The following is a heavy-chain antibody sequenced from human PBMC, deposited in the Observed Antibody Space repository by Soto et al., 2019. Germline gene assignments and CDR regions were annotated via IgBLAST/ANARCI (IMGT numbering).Heavy chain of an antibody. V-gene: IGHV3-23*01. D-gene: IGHD3-10*01. CDR1: GCTFSSYA. CDR3: AKGIYYYGSGSYRIFDYYYGMDV. Sequence: GGSLRLSCAAAGCTFSSYAMSWVRQAPGKGLEWGSAISGSGGSTYYADSVKGRFTISRDNSKNTLYLQMNSLRAEDTAVYYCAKGIYYYGSGSYRIFDYYYGMDVWGQGPTVTVSS. CDR2: ISGSGGST. J-gene: IGHJ6*02.